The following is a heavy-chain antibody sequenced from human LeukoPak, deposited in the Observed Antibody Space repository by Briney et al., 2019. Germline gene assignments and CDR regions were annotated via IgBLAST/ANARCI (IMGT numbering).Heavy chain of an antibody. V-gene: IGHV3-33*08. CDR3: ARDAQRGFDYSNSLEY. J-gene: IGHJ4*02. CDR1: GFTYNHYG. CDR2: IWSDGTEK. D-gene: IGHD4-11*01. Sequence: GGSLRLSCTASGFTYNHYGMHWVRQAPGKGLEWVAVIWSDGTEKYYADAVKGRFIVSRDDSSNTLYLQMNSLGGEDTAVYYCARDAQRGFDYSNSLEYWGQGTLVTVSS.